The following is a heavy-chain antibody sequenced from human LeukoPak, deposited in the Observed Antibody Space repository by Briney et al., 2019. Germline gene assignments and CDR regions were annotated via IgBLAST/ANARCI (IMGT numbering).Heavy chain of an antibody. J-gene: IGHJ4*02. Sequence: SETLSLTCTVSGYSISSGYYWGWIRQPPGKGLEWIGSIYHSGSTYYNPSLKSRVTISLDTSKNQFSLKLSSVTAADTAVYYCARVVYYYDSSGYYPSDYWGQGTLVTVSS. CDR1: GYSISSGYY. CDR3: ARVVYYYDSSGYYPSDY. CDR2: IYHSGST. D-gene: IGHD3-22*01. V-gene: IGHV4-38-2*02.